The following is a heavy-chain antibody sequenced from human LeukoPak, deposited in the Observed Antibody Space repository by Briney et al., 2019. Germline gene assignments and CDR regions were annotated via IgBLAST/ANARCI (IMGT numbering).Heavy chain of an antibody. Sequence: ASVKVSCKASGYTFTGYYMHWVRQAPGQGLEWKGWINPNSGDTKYAQKFQGRVTMTRDTSISTAYMELSRLRSDDTAVYYCATQRGSYVWGTDFDYWGQGTLVTVSS. CDR3: ATQRGSYVWGTDFDY. CDR1: GYTFTGYY. CDR2: INPNSGDT. J-gene: IGHJ4*02. D-gene: IGHD3-16*01. V-gene: IGHV1-2*02.